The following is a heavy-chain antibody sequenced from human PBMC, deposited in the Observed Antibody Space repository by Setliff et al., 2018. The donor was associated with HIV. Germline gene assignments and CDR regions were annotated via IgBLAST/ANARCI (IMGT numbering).Heavy chain of an antibody. V-gene: IGHV1-2*02. CDR1: GYTFTGYY. Sequence: GASVKVSCKASGYTFTGYYMHWVRQAPGQGLEWMGWINPNSGGTNYAQKFQGRVTMTRDTSISTAYMEVSRLRSDDTAVYYCARVSSTYWYSIFRNYYYHMDVWGKGTTVTVSS. CDR2: INPNSGGT. CDR3: ARVSSTYWYSIFRNYYYHMDV. J-gene: IGHJ6*03. D-gene: IGHD2-8*02.